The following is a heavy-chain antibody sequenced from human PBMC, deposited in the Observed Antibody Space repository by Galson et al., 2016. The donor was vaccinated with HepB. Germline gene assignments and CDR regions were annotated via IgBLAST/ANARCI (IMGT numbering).Heavy chain of an antibody. D-gene: IGHD6-6*01. CDR1: GYTFSDYY. V-gene: IGHV1-2*06. J-gene: IGHJ4*02. Sequence: SVKVSCKASGYTFSDYYMHWVRQAPGQGLEWMGRIHPNNGGTNYAQKFQGGVTMTREASISTVYMELSRLRSDDTAVYYCARGSIAARSYFDYWGQGTLVTVSS. CDR2: IHPNNGGT. CDR3: ARGSIAARSYFDY.